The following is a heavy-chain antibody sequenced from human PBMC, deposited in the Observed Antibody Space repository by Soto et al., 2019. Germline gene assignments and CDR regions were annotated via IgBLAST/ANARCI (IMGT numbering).Heavy chain of an antibody. Sequence: GGSLRLSCAASGFTFSDYYMSWIRQAPGKGLEWVSYISSSSSYTNYAGSVKGRFTISRDNAKNSLYLQMNSLRAEDTAVYYCARVGYSYGFSLLDYWGQGTLVTVSS. CDR1: GFTFSDYY. V-gene: IGHV3-11*06. CDR2: ISSSSSYT. D-gene: IGHD5-18*01. J-gene: IGHJ4*02. CDR3: ARVGYSYGFSLLDY.